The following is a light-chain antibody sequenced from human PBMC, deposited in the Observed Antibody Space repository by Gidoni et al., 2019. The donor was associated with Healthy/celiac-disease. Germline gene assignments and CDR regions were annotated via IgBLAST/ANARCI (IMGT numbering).Light chain of an antibody. CDR3: QQRSNWPYT. CDR1: QSVSSY. Sequence: EIVLTQSPATLSLSPGERATLSCRASQSVSSYLAWYQQKPGQAPRLLIYDASNRATGIPARFSGSGSGTDVTLTISSLEPEDFAVYYCQQRSNWPYTFXXXTKLEIK. V-gene: IGKV3-11*01. J-gene: IGKJ2*01. CDR2: DAS.